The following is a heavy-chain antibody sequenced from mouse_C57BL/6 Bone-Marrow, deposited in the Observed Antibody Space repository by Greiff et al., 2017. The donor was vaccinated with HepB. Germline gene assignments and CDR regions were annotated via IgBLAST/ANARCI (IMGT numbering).Heavy chain of an antibody. CDR3: ASSYYYGSSFYWYFDV. D-gene: IGHD1-1*01. CDR2: ISSGGSYT. J-gene: IGHJ1*03. CDR1: GFTFSSYG. V-gene: IGHV5-6*01. Sequence: EVKLVESGGDLVKPGGSLKLSCAASGFTFSSYGMSWVRQTPDKRLEWVATISSGGSYTYYTDSVKGRCTISRDNAKNTLYLQMSSLTSEDTAMYYCASSYYYGSSFYWYFDVWGTGTTVTVSS.